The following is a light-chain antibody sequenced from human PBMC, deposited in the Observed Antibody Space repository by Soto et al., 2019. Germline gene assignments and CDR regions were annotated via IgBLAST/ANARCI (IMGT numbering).Light chain of an antibody. CDR2: GAS. J-gene: IGKJ1*01. CDR3: QQYGSSWT. V-gene: IGKV3-20*01. Sequence: EIVLTQSPGTLSLSPGERATLSCRASQSVSSSYLAWYQQKPGQAPRLLIYGASSRATGIPDRFSGSGSGTDFTLTISRLEPADFAAYYCQQYGSSWTFGQGSKVDIK. CDR1: QSVSSSY.